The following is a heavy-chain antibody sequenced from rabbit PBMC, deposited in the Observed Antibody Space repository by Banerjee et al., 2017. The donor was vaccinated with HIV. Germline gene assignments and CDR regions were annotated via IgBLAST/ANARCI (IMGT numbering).Heavy chain of an antibody. Sequence: QEQLEESGGDLVKPEGSLTLTCTASGFSFNNTYWIYWVRQAPGKGLEWIACIYVGSGGPIYSGSWPKGRFPISRHNAQNTLYLQLNSLTAADTATYFCVRGSISGTDYNLWGPGTLVTVS. CDR3: VRGSISGTDYNL. CDR2: IYVGSGGPI. D-gene: IGHD1-1*01. CDR1: GFSFNNTYW. J-gene: IGHJ6*01. V-gene: IGHV1S45*01.